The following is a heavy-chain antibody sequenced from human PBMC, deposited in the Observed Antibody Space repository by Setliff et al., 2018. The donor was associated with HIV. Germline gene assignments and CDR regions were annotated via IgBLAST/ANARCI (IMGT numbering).Heavy chain of an antibody. D-gene: IGHD6-19*01. CDR3: ARDNPTSISSGWYGWRYYYYMDV. Sequence: GASVKVSCKASGGTFSSYAISWVRQAPGQGLEWMGGIIPIFGTANYAQKFQGRVTITADESTSTAYMELSSLRSEDTAVYYCARDNPTSISSGWYGWRYYYYMDVWGKGTTVTVSS. V-gene: IGHV1-69*13. J-gene: IGHJ6*03. CDR1: GGTFSSYA. CDR2: IIPIFGTA.